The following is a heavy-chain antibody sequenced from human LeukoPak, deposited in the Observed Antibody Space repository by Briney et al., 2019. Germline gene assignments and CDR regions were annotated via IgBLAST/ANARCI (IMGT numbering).Heavy chain of an antibody. D-gene: IGHD2-21*02. CDR1: GYTLTSYY. Sequence: ASVKVSCKASGYTLTSYYMHCVRQAPGQGLEWMGIINPSGGSTSYAQKFQGRVTMTRDTSTSTVYMELSSLRSEDTAVYYCEATLLAYCGGDCYQDYWGQGTLVTVSS. V-gene: IGHV1-46*01. CDR3: EATLLAYCGGDCYQDY. CDR2: INPSGGST. J-gene: IGHJ4*02.